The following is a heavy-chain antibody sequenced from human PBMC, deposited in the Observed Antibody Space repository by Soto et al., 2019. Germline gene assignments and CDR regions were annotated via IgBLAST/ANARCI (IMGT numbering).Heavy chain of an antibody. CDR3: VGSIGAFWFDP. Sequence: QLQLQQSGSGLVKPSQTLSLTCAVSGGSISSGGYSWSWIRQPPGKGLEWIGYIYHSGSTYYNPSLKSRVTISVDRSKNQFSLKLSSLTAAVTAVYYCVGSIGAFWFDPWGQGTLVTVSS. D-gene: IGHD5-12*01. V-gene: IGHV4-30-2*01. CDR2: IYHSGST. CDR1: GGSISSGGYS. J-gene: IGHJ5*02.